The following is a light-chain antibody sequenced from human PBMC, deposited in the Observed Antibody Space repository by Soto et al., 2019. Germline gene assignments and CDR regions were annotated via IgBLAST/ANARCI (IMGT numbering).Light chain of an antibody. CDR1: QSVSSK. J-gene: IGKJ1*01. Sequence: EIAMTQSPATLSVSPGERATLSCRASQSVSSKLAWYQQKPGQAPRLLIYDASTRATGIPARFSGSGSGTEFTLTISSLQSEDFAVYYCQQFNNSPRTFGQGTKVEIK. V-gene: IGKV3-15*01. CDR3: QQFNNSPRT. CDR2: DAS.